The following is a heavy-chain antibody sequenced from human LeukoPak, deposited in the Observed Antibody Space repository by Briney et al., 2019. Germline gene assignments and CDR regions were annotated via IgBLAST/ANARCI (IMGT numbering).Heavy chain of an antibody. CDR2: INPSGGST. Sequence: GASVKVSCKASGYTFTSYYMHWVRQAPGQGLEWMGIINPSGGSTSYAQKFQGRVTMTRDTSTSTVYMELSSLRSEDTAVYYCARGGGYDSSGYYFRDAFDIWGQGTMVTVSS. D-gene: IGHD3-22*01. V-gene: IGHV1-46*01. CDR3: ARGGGYDSSGYYFRDAFDI. CDR1: GYTFTSYY. J-gene: IGHJ3*02.